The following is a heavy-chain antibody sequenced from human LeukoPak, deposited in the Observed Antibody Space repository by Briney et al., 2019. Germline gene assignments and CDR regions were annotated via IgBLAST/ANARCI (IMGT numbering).Heavy chain of an antibody. V-gene: IGHV3-23*01. J-gene: IGHJ4*02. CDR2: ISGSGGST. Sequence: PGGSLRLSCAASGFTFSSYAMSWVRQAPGKGLEWVSAISGSGGSTYYADSVKGRFTISRDNAKNSLYLQMNSLRAEDTALYYCAKATPTYGYYYFDYWGQGTLVTVSS. CDR3: AKATPTYGYYYFDY. D-gene: IGHD5-18*01. CDR1: GFTFSSYA.